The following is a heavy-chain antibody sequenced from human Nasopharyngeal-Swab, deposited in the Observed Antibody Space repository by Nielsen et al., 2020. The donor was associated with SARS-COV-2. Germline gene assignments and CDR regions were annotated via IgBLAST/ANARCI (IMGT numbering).Heavy chain of an antibody. J-gene: IGHJ6*02. CDR3: AKSIDPMGYGLDV. CDR2: IYSGGSST. Sequence: GESLKISCSVSEFTFSDYVMNWVRQAPGKGLEWVAIIYSGGSSTYFADSVKGRFTISRDDSSNTLYLQMSSLRAEDTAVYYCAKSIDPMGYGLDVWGLGTTVTVSS. CDR1: EFTFSDYV. D-gene: IGHD3-10*01. V-gene: IGHV3-23*03.